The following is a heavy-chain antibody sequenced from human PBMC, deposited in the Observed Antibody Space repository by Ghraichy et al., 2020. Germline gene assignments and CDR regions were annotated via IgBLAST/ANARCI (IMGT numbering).Heavy chain of an antibody. V-gene: IGHV3-21*06. D-gene: IGHD3-3*01. J-gene: IGHJ4*02. Sequence: GSLRLSCAASGFIFRRDSMNWVRQAPGKGLEWVSSISGDNKYIYYADSVKGRFTISRDNAKNLLYLQMNSLSAEDTAVYYCARDSTVFGVVVGIDYWGQGALVTVSS. CDR3: ARDSTVFGVVVGIDY. CDR2: ISGDNKYI. CDR1: GFIFRRDS.